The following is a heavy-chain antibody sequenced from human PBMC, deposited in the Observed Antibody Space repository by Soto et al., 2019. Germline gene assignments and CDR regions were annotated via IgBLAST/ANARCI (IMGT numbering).Heavy chain of an antibody. CDR3: ARDRYYGSGSYTGYYYGMDV. J-gene: IGHJ6*02. CDR2: IYYSGST. Sequence: PSEILSLTCTVSGGSVSSGSYYWSWIRQPPGKGLEWIGYIYYSGSTNYNPSLKSRVTISVDTSKNQFSLELSSVTAADTAVYYCARDRYYGSGSYTGYYYGMDVWGQGTTVTVSS. CDR1: GGSVSSGSYY. V-gene: IGHV4-61*01. D-gene: IGHD3-10*01.